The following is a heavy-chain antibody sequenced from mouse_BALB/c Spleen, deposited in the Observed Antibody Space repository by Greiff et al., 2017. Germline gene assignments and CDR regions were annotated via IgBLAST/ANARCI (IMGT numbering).Heavy chain of an antibody. CDR2: IRNKANGYTT. Sequence: EVKVVESGGGLVQPGGSLRLSCATSGFTFTDYYMSWVRQPPGKALEWLGFIRNKANGYTTEYSASVKGRFTISRDNSQSILYLQMNTLRAEDSATYYCARDDDYDGAWFAYWGQGTLVTVSA. V-gene: IGHV7-3*02. CDR1: GFTFTDYY. D-gene: IGHD2-4*01. J-gene: IGHJ3*01. CDR3: ARDDDYDGAWFAY.